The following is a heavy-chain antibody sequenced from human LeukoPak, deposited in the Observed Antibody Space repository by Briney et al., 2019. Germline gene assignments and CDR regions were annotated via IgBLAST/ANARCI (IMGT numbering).Heavy chain of an antibody. Sequence: SETLSLTCTVSSGSISSGGYYWSWIRQHPGKGLEWIGYIYYSGSTYYNPSLKSRVTISVDTSKNQFSLKLSSVTAADTAVYYCARGLIPATDNYFDYWGQGTLVTVSS. CDR3: ARGLIPATDNYFDY. V-gene: IGHV4-31*03. J-gene: IGHJ4*02. D-gene: IGHD2-2*01. CDR2: IYYSGST. CDR1: SGSISSGGYY.